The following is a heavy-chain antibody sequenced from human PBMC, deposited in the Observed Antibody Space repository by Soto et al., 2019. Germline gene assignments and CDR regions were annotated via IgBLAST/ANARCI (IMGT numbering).Heavy chain of an antibody. CDR2: IYPGDSDT. Sequence: GESLKISCKGYGYTFTDYWIGWVRQMPGKGLELIGLIYPGDSDTRYSPSFQGRVTISADKSISTAFLQWSSLRASDTAVYYCTRRRTQRGFDYDILTGYYRYKDYYYGMDVWGQGTTVTVSS. CDR1: GYTFTDYW. V-gene: IGHV5-51*01. CDR3: TRRRTQRGFDYDILTGYYRYKDYYYGMDV. D-gene: IGHD3-9*01. J-gene: IGHJ6*02.